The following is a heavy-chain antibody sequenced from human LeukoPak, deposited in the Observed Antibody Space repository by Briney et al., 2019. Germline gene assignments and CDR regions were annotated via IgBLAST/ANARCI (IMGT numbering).Heavy chain of an antibody. D-gene: IGHD3-22*01. CDR2: YYSGST. Sequence: YYSGSTNYDPSLKSRVTISVDTSKNQFSLKLSSVTAADTAVYYCARGLDYDSSGYYFFYWGQGTLVTVSS. CDR3: ARGLDYDSSGYYFFY. J-gene: IGHJ4*02. V-gene: IGHV4-59*09.